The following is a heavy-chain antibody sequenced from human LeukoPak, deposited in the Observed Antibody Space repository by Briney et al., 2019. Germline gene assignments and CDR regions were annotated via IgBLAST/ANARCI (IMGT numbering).Heavy chain of an antibody. CDR2: ISHSGST. Sequence: PSETLSLTCAVYGGSFSGYYWSWIRQAQGKWLEWIGEISHSGSTNYNPSLKSRVTISVDTSKNQFSLKLSSVTAADTAVYYCARGDGYNPRSYAFDIWGQGTMVSVSS. CDR3: ARGDGYNPRSYAFDI. D-gene: IGHD5-24*01. CDR1: GGSFSGYY. V-gene: IGHV4-34*01. J-gene: IGHJ3*02.